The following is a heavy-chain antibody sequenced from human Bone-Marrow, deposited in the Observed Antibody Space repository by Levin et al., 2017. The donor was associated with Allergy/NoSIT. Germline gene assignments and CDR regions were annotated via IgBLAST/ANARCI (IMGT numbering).Heavy chain of an antibody. CDR1: GFTFSNYG. CDR3: ARVRGDGEYSFGY. D-gene: IGHD4-17*01. J-gene: IGHJ4*02. V-gene: IGHV3-33*01. CDR2: IWYDGSNK. Sequence: GGSLRLSCAASGFTFSNYGMHWVRQAPGKGLEWVAVIWYDGSNKYYADSVKGRFTISRDNSKNTLYLQMNSLRAEDTAVYYCARVRGDGEYSFGYWGQGTLVTVSS.